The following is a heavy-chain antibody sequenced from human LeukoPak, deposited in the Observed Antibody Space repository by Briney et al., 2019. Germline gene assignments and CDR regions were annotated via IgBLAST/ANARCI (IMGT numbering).Heavy chain of an antibody. D-gene: IGHD6-13*01. CDR3: ARVSSSSWYSDY. Sequence: GGCLRLSCAASGFTFSHYSMNWVRQAPGKGLEWVSYISSGSGTIYYADSVKGRFTISRDNAKNSLYLQMNSLRDEDTAVYSCARVSSSSWYSDYWGQGTLVTVSS. J-gene: IGHJ4*02. CDR1: GFTFSHYS. CDR2: ISSGSGTI. V-gene: IGHV3-48*02.